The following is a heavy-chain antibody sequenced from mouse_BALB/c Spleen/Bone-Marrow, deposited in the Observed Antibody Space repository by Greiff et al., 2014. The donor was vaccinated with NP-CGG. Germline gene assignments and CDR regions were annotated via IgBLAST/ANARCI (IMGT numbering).Heavy chain of an antibody. D-gene: IGHD2-12*01. CDR1: GYKFTSYW. V-gene: IGHV1S22*01. J-gene: IGHJ4*01. CDR3: TSSTTAYYAIDY. CDR2: IYPGSGRT. Sequence: LQQSGSELVRPGASVKLSCKASGYKFTSYWMHWVKQGPGQGLEWIGNIYPGSGRTNYDEKFKSKATLTVDTSSSTAYLQLSSLTSEDSAVYFCTSSTTAYYAIDYWGQGTSVTVSA.